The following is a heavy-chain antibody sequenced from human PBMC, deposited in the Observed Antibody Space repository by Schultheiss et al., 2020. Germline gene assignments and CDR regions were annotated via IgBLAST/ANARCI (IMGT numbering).Heavy chain of an antibody. Sequence: GGSLRLSCAASGFTFSNYAMHWVRQAPGKGLEWVAVISYDGSNEFYADSVKGRFTISRDNSKNTVYLQMNSLRAEDTAVYYCAKHRGGDNYFDYWGQGNPVTVSS. CDR2: ISYDGSNE. D-gene: IGHD2-21*01. J-gene: IGHJ4*01. CDR1: GFTFSNYA. CDR3: AKHRGGDNYFDY. V-gene: IGHV3-30*18.